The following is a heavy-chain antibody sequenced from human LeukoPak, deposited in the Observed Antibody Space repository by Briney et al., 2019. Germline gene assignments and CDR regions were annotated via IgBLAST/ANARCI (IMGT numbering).Heavy chain of an antibody. CDR2: IYYSGST. CDR3: AKDEDIAAAATGY. CDR1: GGSISTYF. V-gene: IGHV4-59*01. Sequence: SETLSLTCTVSGGSISTYFWSWIRQPPGKGLEWIGYIYYSGSTNYNPSLKSRVTISVDTSKDQFSLKLSSVTAADTAVYYCAKDEDIAAAATGYWGQGTLVTVSS. D-gene: IGHD6-13*01. J-gene: IGHJ4*02.